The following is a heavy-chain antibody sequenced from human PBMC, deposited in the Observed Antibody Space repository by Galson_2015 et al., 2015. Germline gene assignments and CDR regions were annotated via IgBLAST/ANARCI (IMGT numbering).Heavy chain of an antibody. Sequence: SHSGTTYYNPSLKSRVTISVDRSKNQFSLKLSSVTAADTALYYCARSRGGYCSGGSCLPGYWGQGTLVTVSS. V-gene: IGHV4-30-2*01. D-gene: IGHD2-15*01. CDR3: ARSRGGYCSGGSCLPGY. J-gene: IGHJ4*02. CDR2: SHSGTT.